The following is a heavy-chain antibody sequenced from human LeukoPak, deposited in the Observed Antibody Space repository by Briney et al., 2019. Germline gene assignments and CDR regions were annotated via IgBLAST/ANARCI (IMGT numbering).Heavy chain of an antibody. CDR2: INESGSI. D-gene: IGHD3-22*01. CDR3: ARDRRRGNHVVIVVTTFDS. Sequence: SETLSLTCAVSGGTFNNYYWSWIRQPPGKGLEWIGEINESGSINYNPSLIGRVTMSLDTSEKNFSLTLSSLSAADAAVYFCARDRRRGNHVVIVVTTFDSWGHGTLVTVSS. V-gene: IGHV4-34*01. J-gene: IGHJ4*01. CDR1: GGTFNNYY.